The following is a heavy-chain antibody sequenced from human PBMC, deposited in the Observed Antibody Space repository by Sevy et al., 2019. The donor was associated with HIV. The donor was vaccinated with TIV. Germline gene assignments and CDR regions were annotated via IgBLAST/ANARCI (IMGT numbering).Heavy chain of an antibody. J-gene: IGHJ4*02. Sequence: GGSLRLSCAASGFTFSNAWMSWVRQAPGKGLEWVGRIKSKTDGGTTDYAAPVKGRFTISRDDSKNTLYLQMNSLKTEETAVYYCTTDWSQGVYYYDSSGYYSPDYWGQGTLVTVSS. CDR3: TTDWSQGVYYYDSSGYYSPDY. D-gene: IGHD3-22*01. CDR2: IKSKTDGGTT. CDR1: GFTFSNAW. V-gene: IGHV3-15*01.